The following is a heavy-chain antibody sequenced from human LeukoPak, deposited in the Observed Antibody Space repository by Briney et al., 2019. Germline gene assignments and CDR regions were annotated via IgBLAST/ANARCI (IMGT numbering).Heavy chain of an antibody. CDR1: GYTFTSYD. D-gene: IGHD6-13*01. CDR2: MNPNSGNT. CDR3: ARDRLRIAAAGTPYF. Sequence: ASVKVSCKASGYTFTSYDINWVRQATGQGLEWMGWMNPNSGNTGYAQKFQGRVTMTRDTSTSTVYMELSSLRSEDTAVYYCARDRLRIAAAGTPYFWGQGTLVTVSS. J-gene: IGHJ4*02. V-gene: IGHV1-8*01.